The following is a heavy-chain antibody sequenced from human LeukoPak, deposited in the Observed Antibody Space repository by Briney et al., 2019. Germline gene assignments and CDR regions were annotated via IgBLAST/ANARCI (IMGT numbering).Heavy chain of an antibody. J-gene: IGHJ4*02. CDR3: ATGFIMITFGGVIVTSDY. D-gene: IGHD3-16*02. CDR1: GYTLTELS. CDR2: FDPEDGET. Sequence: ASVKVSCKVSGYTLTELSMHWVRQAPGKGLEWMLGFDPEDGETIYAQKFQGRVTMTEDTSTDTAYMELSSLRSEDTAVYYCATGFIMITFGGVIVTSDYWGQGTLVTVSS. V-gene: IGHV1-24*01.